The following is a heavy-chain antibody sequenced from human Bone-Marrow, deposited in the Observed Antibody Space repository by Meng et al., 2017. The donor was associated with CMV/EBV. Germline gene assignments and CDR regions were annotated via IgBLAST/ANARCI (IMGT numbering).Heavy chain of an antibody. J-gene: IGHJ4*02. V-gene: IGHV3-11*04. CDR3: ARDSAELRFLEWLSLYLDY. Sequence: GGSLRLSCAASGFTFSDYYMSWIRQAPGKGLEWVSYIRSSGSTIFYADSVKGRFTISRDNAKNSLYLQMNSLRAEDTAVYYCARDSAELRFLEWLSLYLDYWGQGTLVTFSS. CDR1: GFTFSDYY. D-gene: IGHD3-3*01. CDR2: IRSSGSTI.